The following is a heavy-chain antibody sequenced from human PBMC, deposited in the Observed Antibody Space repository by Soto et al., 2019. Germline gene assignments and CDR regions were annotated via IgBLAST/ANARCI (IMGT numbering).Heavy chain of an antibody. CDR3: AKKDGSWYHPAGDY. CDR1: GFTFSSYS. V-gene: IGHV3-23*01. J-gene: IGHJ4*02. D-gene: IGHD6-13*01. Sequence: EVQLLESGGGLVQPGGSLRISCAASGFTFSSYSMTWVRQAPGQGLEWVSAISGSGGSAYYADSVKGRFTISRDNSKNTLFLQMNSLRAEDTAVYYCAKKDGSWYHPAGDYWGQGTLVTVSP. CDR2: ISGSGGSA.